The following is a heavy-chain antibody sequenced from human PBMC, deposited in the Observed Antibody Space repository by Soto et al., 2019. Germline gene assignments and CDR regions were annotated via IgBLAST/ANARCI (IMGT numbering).Heavy chain of an antibody. Sequence: QVQLVESGGGVVQPGRSLRLSCAASGFTFSSYGIHWVRQAPGKGLEWVAVISYDGSNKYYADSVKGRFTISRDNSKNTLYLQMNSLRAEDTAVYYCAKDQGSGLPADYFDYWGQGTLVTVSS. V-gene: IGHV3-30*18. D-gene: IGHD2-15*01. CDR1: GFTFSSYG. J-gene: IGHJ4*02. CDR3: AKDQGSGLPADYFDY. CDR2: ISYDGSNK.